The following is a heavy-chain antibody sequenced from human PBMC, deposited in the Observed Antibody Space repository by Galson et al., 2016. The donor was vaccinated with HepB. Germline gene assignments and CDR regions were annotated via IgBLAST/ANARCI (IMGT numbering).Heavy chain of an antibody. D-gene: IGHD3-22*01. CDR3: ARGLRQDDGSGYHFGWFDP. CDR1: GGSFSSYY. Sequence: SETLSLTCIVSGGSFSSYYWSWIRLPPGRGLEWIGSVYYTGSTDYSPSLKSRVPISLDTSQNQFSLNLKSFTAEDTAVYFCARGLRQDDGSGYHFGWFDPWGQGTVVTVSS. CDR2: VYYTGST. V-gene: IGHV4-59*01. J-gene: IGHJ5*02.